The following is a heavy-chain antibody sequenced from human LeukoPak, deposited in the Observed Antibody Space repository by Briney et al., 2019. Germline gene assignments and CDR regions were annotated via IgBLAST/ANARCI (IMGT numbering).Heavy chain of an antibody. V-gene: IGHV3-33*01. Sequence: PGGSLRLSCAASGFTFSSYGMHWVRQAPGKGLEWVAVIWYDGSNKYYADSVKGRFTISRDNSKNTLYLQMNSLRAEDTAVYYCAREKYSYYGTDVWGQGTTVTVSS. CDR2: IWYDGSNK. D-gene: IGHD5-18*01. CDR3: AREKYSYYGTDV. J-gene: IGHJ6*02. CDR1: GFTFSSYG.